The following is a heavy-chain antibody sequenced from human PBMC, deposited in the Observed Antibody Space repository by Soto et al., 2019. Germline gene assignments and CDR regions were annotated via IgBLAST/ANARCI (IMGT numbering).Heavy chain of an antibody. Sequence: ASVKVSCKASGYTFTGYYMHWVRQAPGQGLEWMGWINPNSGGTNYAQKFQGWVTMTRDTPISTAYMELSRLRSDDTAVYYCAREFYYDSSGYYYRSGDYYYYGMDVWGQGTTVTVSS. V-gene: IGHV1-2*04. CDR3: AREFYYDSSGYYYRSGDYYYYGMDV. CDR2: INPNSGGT. CDR1: GYTFTGYY. J-gene: IGHJ6*02. D-gene: IGHD3-22*01.